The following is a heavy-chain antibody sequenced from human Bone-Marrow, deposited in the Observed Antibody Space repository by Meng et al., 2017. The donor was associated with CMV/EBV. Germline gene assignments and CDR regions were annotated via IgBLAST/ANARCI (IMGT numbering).Heavy chain of an antibody. J-gene: IGHJ4*02. Sequence: GESLKISCAASGSTFSSYAMSWVRQAPGKGLEWVSAISGSGGSTYYADSVKGRFTISRDNSKNTLYLQMNSLRAEDTAVYYCAKELEVGATTMSFDYWGQGTLVTVSS. CDR1: GSTFSSYA. D-gene: IGHD1-26*01. CDR2: ISGSGGST. V-gene: IGHV3-23*01. CDR3: AKELEVGATTMSFDY.